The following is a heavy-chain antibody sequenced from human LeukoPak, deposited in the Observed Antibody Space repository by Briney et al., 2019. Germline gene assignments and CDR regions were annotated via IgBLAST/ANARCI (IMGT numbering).Heavy chain of an antibody. CDR2: INHSGST. V-gene: IGHV4-34*01. D-gene: IGHD4-17*01. CDR3: ARVGVTTVTLSDAFDI. Sequence: SETLSLTCAVYGGSFSVYYWSWIRQPPGKGLEWIGEINHSGSTNYNPSLKSRVTISVDTSKNQFSLKLSSVTAADTAVYYCARVGVTTVTLSDAFDIWGQGTMVTVSS. J-gene: IGHJ3*02. CDR1: GGSFSVYY.